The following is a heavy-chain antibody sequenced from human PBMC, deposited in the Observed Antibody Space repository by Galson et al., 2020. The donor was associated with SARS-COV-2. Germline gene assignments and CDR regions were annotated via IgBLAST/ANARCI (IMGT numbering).Heavy chain of an antibody. J-gene: IGHJ2*01. CDR3: ARQGVNMIVLVTVPGWFFDL. V-gene: IGHV4-38-2*01. Sequence: SQTLSLTCAVYGYSVSTTNYWGWVRLAPGKGLEWIGSIYPNGRTYYNPSLARRVTISVDTSRNQFSLTLASVTAADTAFYYCARQGVNMIVLVTVPGWFFDLWGRGTLVTVAS. CDR2: IYPNGRT. CDR1: GYSVSTTNY. D-gene: IGHD2-21*02.